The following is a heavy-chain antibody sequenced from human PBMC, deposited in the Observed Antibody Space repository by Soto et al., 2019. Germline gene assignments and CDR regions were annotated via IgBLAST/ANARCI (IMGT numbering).Heavy chain of an antibody. J-gene: IGHJ2*01. V-gene: IGHV3-23*01. CDR1: GFTFGSYA. CDR2: ISGSGGST. Sequence: GGSLRLSCAASGFTFGSYAMSWVRQAPGKGLEWVSAISGSGGSTYYADSVKGRFTISRDNSKNTLYLQMNSLRAEDTAVYYRAKRPDYDSSGYRPHWYFDLWGRGTLVTVSS. D-gene: IGHD3-22*01. CDR3: AKRPDYDSSGYRPHWYFDL.